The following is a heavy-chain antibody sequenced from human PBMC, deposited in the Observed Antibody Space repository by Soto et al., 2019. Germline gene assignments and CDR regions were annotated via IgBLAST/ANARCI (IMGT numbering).Heavy chain of an antibody. CDR1: GDTFRSFA. V-gene: IGHV1-69*13. J-gene: IGHJ4*02. Sequence: ASVKVSCKASGDTFRSFAINWVRQAPGQGLEWMGGIIPLFGAPKYVQKFQGRVTITADESTSTAYMELSSLSYDDTALYYCAGDTGYSWVLDYWGQGTLVTVSS. D-gene: IGHD4-4*01. CDR2: IIPLFGAP. CDR3: AGDTGYSWVLDY.